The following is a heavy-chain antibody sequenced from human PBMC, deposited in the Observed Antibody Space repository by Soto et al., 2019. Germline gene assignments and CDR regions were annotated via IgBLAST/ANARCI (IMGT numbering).Heavy chain of an antibody. CDR3: ARDLGVVVAHYYYGMDV. D-gene: IGHD2-15*01. CDR1: GFTFSSYA. V-gene: IGHV3-30-3*01. CDR2: ISYDGSNK. J-gene: IGHJ6*02. Sequence: PGGSLRLSCAASGFTFSSYAMHWVRQAPGKGLEWVAVISYDGSNKYYADSVKGRFTISRDNSKNTLYLQMNSLRAEDTAVYYCARDLGVVVAHYYYGMDVWGQGTTVTVSS.